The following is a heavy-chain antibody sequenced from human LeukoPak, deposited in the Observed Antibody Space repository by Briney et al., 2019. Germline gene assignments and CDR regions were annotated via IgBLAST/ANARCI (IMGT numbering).Heavy chain of an antibody. CDR1: GFTFSRHA. V-gene: IGHV3-30-3*01. CDR2: TSYDGSNE. D-gene: IGHD1-26*01. CDR3: ASGSGSYWSAVYFDY. Sequence: PGGPLRLSCAACGFTFSRHAMHCVRHAPGKRLERVADTSYDGSNEYYADSVKGRFTISRDNSKNTLYLKMNSMRAEDTAVYYCASGSGSYWSAVYFDYWGQGTLVTVSS. J-gene: IGHJ4*02.